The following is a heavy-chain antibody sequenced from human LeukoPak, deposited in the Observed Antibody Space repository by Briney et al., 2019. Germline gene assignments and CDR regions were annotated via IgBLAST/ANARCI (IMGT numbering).Heavy chain of an antibody. CDR1: GFTFSSYW. CDR2: INGDGSST. Sequence: GGSLRLSCAASGFTFSSYWMHWVRQAPGKGLVWVSRINGDGSSTSYADSVKGRFTISRDNAKNTLYLQMNSLRAEDTAVYYRARDEARYSSSHIDYWGQGTLVTVSS. CDR3: ARDEARYSSSHIDY. V-gene: IGHV3-74*01. D-gene: IGHD6-13*01. J-gene: IGHJ4*02.